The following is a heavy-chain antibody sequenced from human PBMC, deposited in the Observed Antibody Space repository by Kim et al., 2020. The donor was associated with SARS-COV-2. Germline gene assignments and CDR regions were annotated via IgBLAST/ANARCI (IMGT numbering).Heavy chain of an antibody. J-gene: IGHJ6*02. Sequence: GGSLRLSCAASGFSFSTYWMPWVRQAPGKGLEWVAHIRPDGSSKHYADSVKGRFTISRDNTKNTLYLQIDNLRADDTAVYYCARDMGWDGLDVWGQGTPVTVSS. CDR2: IRPDGSSK. V-gene: IGHV3-7*01. D-gene: IGHD6-19*01. CDR1: GFSFSTYW. CDR3: ARDMGWDGLDV.